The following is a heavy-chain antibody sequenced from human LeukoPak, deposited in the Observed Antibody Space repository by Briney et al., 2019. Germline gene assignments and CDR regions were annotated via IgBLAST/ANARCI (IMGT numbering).Heavy chain of an antibody. CDR3: AIEVGSIAAAGKPFDY. J-gene: IGHJ4*02. Sequence: SETLSLTCTVSGGSISSSSYYWGWTRQPPGKGLEWIGSIYYSGSTYYNPSLKSRVTISVDTSKNQFSLKLSSVTAADTAVYYCAIEVGSIAAAGKPFDYWGQGTLVTVSS. V-gene: IGHV4-39*02. D-gene: IGHD6-13*01. CDR2: IYYSGST. CDR1: GGSISSSSYY.